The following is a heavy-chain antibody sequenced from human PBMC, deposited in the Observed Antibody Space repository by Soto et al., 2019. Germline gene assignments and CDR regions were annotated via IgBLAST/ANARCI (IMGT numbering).Heavy chain of an antibody. CDR1: GFTFSDHY. J-gene: IGHJ6*02. CDR2: TRNKANSYTT. Sequence: GGSLRLSCAASGFTFSDHYMDLVRQAPGKGLEWVGRTRNKANSYTTEYAASVKGRFTISRDDSKNSLYLQMNSLKTEDTAVYYCARLSYYYYGMDVWGQGTTVTVSS. V-gene: IGHV3-72*01. CDR3: ARLSYYYYGMDV.